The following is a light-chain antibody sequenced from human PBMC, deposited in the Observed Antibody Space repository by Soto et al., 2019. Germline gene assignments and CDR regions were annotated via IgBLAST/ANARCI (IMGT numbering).Light chain of an antibody. CDR2: GAS. Sequence: EIVLTQSSATLSLSPGERATLSCRASQSVRSYLAWYQQQPGQAPRILIYGASSRATGIPDRFSGGGSGTDSTLTISRLQPEDFAVYYCQQYRDSRTLSQGIKVDIK. J-gene: IGKJ1*01. CDR3: QQYRDSRT. V-gene: IGKV3-20*01. CDR1: QSVRSY.